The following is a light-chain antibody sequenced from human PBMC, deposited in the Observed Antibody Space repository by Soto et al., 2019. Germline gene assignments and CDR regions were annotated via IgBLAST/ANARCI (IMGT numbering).Light chain of an antibody. V-gene: IGKV1-39*01. CDR3: QQSYSTPIT. CDR2: AAS. J-gene: IGKJ5*01. CDR1: QNISKY. Sequence: IHMTPSHTALSSSVGQRVTITCRASQNISKYLNWYQQKPGKAPKLLIYAASSLQSGVPSRFSGSGSGTDFTLTISSLQPEDFATYYCQQSYSTPITFGQGTRLETK.